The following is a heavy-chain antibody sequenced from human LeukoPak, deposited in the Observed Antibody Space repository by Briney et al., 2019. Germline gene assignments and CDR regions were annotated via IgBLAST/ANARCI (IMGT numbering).Heavy chain of an antibody. J-gene: IGHJ4*02. CDR2: IYYSGST. CDR1: GGSISSGGYS. D-gene: IGHD1-1*01. Sequence: SETLSLTCAVSGGSISSGGYSWSWIRQPPGKGLEWIGYIYYSGSTNYNPSLKSRVTISVDTSKNQLSLKLSSVTAADTAVYYCARKGLERIDSYYFDYWGQGTLVTVSS. V-gene: IGHV4-61*08. CDR3: ARKGLERIDSYYFDY.